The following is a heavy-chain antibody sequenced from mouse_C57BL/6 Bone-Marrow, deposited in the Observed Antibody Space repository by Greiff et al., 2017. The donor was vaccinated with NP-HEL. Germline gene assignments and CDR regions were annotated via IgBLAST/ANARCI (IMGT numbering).Heavy chain of an antibody. D-gene: IGHD4-1*01. Sequence: EVKLMESGAELVRPGASVKLSCTASGFNIKDDYMHWVKQRPEQGLEWIGWIDPENGDTEYASKFQGKATITADTSSNTAYLQLSSLTSEDTAVYYCTPLTGTCYAMDYWGQGTSVTVSS. J-gene: IGHJ4*01. CDR1: GFNIKDDY. CDR2: IDPENGDT. V-gene: IGHV14-4*01. CDR3: TPLTGTCYAMDY.